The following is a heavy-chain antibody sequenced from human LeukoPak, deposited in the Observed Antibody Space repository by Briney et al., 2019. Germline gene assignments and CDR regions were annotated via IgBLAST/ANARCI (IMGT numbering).Heavy chain of an antibody. V-gene: IGHV1-69*05. CDR3: AIGRITTVTQYYFDY. D-gene: IGHD4-17*01. J-gene: IGHJ4*02. CDR1: GGTFSSYA. CDR2: IIPIFGTA. Sequence: SVKVSCKASGGTFSSYAISWVRQAPGQGLEWMGGIIPIFGTANYAQKFQGRVTITTDESTSTAYMELSSLRSEDTAVYYCAIGRITTVTQYYFDYWGQGTLVTVSS.